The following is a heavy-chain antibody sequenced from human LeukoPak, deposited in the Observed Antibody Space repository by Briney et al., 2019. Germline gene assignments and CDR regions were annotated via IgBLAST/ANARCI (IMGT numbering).Heavy chain of an antibody. Sequence: ASVKVSCKASGYTFTSYAMHWVRQAPGQRLEWMGWINGGNGNTKYSQEFQGRVTITRDTSAGTAYMEMSSLTPEDMAVYYCARDGRRHGSGSYSVGFDYWGQGTLVTVSS. CDR1: GYTFTSYA. J-gene: IGHJ4*02. CDR3: ARDGRRHGSGSYSVGFDY. V-gene: IGHV1-3*03. D-gene: IGHD3-10*01. CDR2: INGGNGNT.